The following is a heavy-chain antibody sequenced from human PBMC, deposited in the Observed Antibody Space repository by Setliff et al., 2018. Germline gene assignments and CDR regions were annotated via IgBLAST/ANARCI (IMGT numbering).Heavy chain of an antibody. CDR2: INPSGGLT. CDR1: GYTFTNYA. V-gene: IGHV1-46*01. Sequence: ASVKVSCKASGYTFTNYAMSWMRQAPGQGLEWMGIINPSGGLTRYAQKFQGRVTMTADTSTNTVYMDLSSLGSEDTAVYYCVRERRGGHFDYWGQGTLVTVSS. J-gene: IGHJ4*02. CDR3: VRERRGGHFDY.